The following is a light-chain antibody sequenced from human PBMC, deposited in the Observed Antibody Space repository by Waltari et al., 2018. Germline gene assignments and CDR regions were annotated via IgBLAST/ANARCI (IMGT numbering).Light chain of an antibody. CDR1: SSDVGRYNF. CDR3: FSYTSFNTRV. CDR2: DVS. J-gene: IGLJ1*01. Sequence: QSALTQPASVSGSPGQSITISCTGTSSDVGRYNFVSWFQQHPGNAPKLVIHDVSDRPSGVSSRFSGSKSGNTASLTISGLQAEDEAGYYCFSYTSFNTRVFGTGTKVTVL. V-gene: IGLV2-14*03.